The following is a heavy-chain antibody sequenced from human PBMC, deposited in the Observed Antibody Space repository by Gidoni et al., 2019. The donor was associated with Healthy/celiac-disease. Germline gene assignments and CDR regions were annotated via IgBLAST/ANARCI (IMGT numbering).Heavy chain of an antibody. CDR1: GGSISSSSYY. D-gene: IGHD3-22*01. CDR3: ASPYYYDSSGYGP. J-gene: IGHJ5*02. V-gene: IGHV4-39*01. Sequence: QLQLQESGPGLVKPSETLSLTCTVSGGSISSSSYYWGWLRQPPGKGLEWIGSIYYSGSTYYNPSLKSRVTISVDTSKNQFSLKLSSVTAADTAVYYCASPYYYDSSGYGPWGQGTLVTVSS. CDR2: IYYSGST.